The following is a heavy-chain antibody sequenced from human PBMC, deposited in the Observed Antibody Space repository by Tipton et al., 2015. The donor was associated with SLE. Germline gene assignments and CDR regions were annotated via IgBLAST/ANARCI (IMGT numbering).Heavy chain of an antibody. CDR3: ARDSEKAFDI. V-gene: IGHV4-38-2*02. Sequence: TLSLTCSVTGYSISSGYYWGWIRQPPGRGLEWIGSFHHKGSSYYSPSLGSRVTISGDTSRNQFSLTLSSVTAADTAVYYCARDSEKAFDIWGQGTMVTVSS. CDR1: GYSISSGYY. CDR2: FHHKGSS. J-gene: IGHJ3*02.